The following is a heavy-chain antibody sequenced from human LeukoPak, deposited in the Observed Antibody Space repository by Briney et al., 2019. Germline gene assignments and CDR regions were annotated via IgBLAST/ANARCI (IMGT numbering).Heavy chain of an antibody. CDR2: TSSGGELT. CDR1: GFTFSIYA. J-gene: IGHJ4*02. V-gene: IGHV3-23*01. CDR3: AKDRPNYYHDNGHYYRRGGDC. Sequence: GGSLRLSCAASGFTFSIYAMSWVRQGTGKGLEWVSSTSSGGELTFYADSVKGRFTISRDNSRNTLYLQMNSLRAEDTAVYYCAKDRPNYYHDNGHYYRRGGDCWGQGTLVTVSS. D-gene: IGHD3-22*01.